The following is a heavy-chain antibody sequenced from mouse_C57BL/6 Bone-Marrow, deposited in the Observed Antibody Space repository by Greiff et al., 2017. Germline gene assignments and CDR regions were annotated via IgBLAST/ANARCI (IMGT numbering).Heavy chain of an antibody. CDR2: IDPSDSYT. Sequence: VQLQQSGAELVKPGASVKLSCKASGYTFTSYWMQWVKHRPGQGLEWIGEIDPSDSYTNYNQKFKGKATLTVDTSSSTAYMQLSSLTSEDSAVYYCAREDYGNYGFAYWGQGTLVTVSA. J-gene: IGHJ3*01. V-gene: IGHV1-50*01. CDR3: AREDYGNYGFAY. D-gene: IGHD2-1*01. CDR1: GYTFTSYW.